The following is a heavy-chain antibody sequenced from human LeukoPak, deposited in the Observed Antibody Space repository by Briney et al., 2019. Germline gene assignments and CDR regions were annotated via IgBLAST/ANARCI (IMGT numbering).Heavy chain of an antibody. Sequence: GASVKVSCKASGGTVSRYPISWVRQAPGQGLEWMGWINTNTGNPTYAQGFTGRFVFSLDTSVSTAYLQISSLKAEGTAVYYCARVQEWLLGDYWGQGTLVTVSS. J-gene: IGHJ4*02. CDR3: ARVQEWLLGDY. V-gene: IGHV7-4-1*02. D-gene: IGHD3-3*01. CDR2: INTNTGNP. CDR1: GGTVSRYP.